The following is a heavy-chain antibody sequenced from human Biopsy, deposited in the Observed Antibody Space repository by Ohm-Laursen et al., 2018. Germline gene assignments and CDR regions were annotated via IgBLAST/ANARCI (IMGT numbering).Heavy chain of an antibody. D-gene: IGHD3-22*01. V-gene: IGHV4-59*01. Sequence: PGTLSLTWTVSGDSISTYYWSWIRQPPGKGLQWIGYIYYTGNTGYNPSLQSRVTISVDTSKNHFSLRLRSMTPADTAMYYCARDRGYYSDRTVPGYFDLWGRGTLVTVSS. J-gene: IGHJ2*01. CDR2: IYYTGNT. CDR3: ARDRGYYSDRTVPGYFDL. CDR1: GDSISTYY.